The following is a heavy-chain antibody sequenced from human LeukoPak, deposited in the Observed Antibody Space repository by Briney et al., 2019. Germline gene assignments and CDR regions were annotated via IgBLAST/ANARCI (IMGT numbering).Heavy chain of an antibody. Sequence: PSETLSLTCAVYGGSFSGYYWSWIRQPPGKGLEWIGEINHSGSTNYNPSLKSRVTISVDTSKNQFSLKLSSVTAADTAVYYCARGASPAYWGQGTLVTVSP. CDR2: INHSGST. CDR3: ARGASPAY. J-gene: IGHJ4*02. V-gene: IGHV4-34*01. CDR1: GGSFSGYY.